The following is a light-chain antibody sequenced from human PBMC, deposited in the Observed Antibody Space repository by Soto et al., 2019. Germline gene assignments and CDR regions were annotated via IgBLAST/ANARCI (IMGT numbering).Light chain of an antibody. V-gene: IGLV2-23*02. CDR1: SSDLGSYDL. J-gene: IGLJ2*01. Sequence: QSALTQPASVSGSPGQSITISCTGTSSDLGSYDLVSWYQKHPGKAPRLMSYGVNKRPSGVSNRFSGSKSGNTASLTISGLQAEDEADYYCCSYAGSRPDVDVVFGGGTQLTVL. CDR2: GVN. CDR3: CSYAGSRPDVDVV.